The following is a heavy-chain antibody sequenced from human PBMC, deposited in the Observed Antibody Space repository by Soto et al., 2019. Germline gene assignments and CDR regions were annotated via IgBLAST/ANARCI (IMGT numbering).Heavy chain of an antibody. CDR3: ASRVHSSGWTNWFDP. V-gene: IGHV1-69*13. CDR2: IIPIFGTA. CDR1: GGTFSSYA. D-gene: IGHD6-19*01. J-gene: IGHJ5*02. Sequence: GASVKVSCKASGGTFSSYAISWVRQAPGQGLEWMGGIIPIFGTANYAQKFQGRVTITADESTSTAYMELSSLRSEDPAVYYCASRVHSSGWTNWFDPWGQGTLVTVSS.